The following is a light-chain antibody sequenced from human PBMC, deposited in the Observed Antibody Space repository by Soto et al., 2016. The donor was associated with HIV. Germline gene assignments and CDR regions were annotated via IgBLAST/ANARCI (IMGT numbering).Light chain of an antibody. CDR1: QTITRY. CDR2: AAS. V-gene: IGKV1-39*01. Sequence: DIQMTQSPSSLSAFVGGRVTITCRASQTITRYLNWYQQKPGKAPKLLIYAASSLQSGVPSRFSGSGSGTDFTLTISNLQPEDFATYYCQQSYGIPPETFGQGTKVEIK. CDR3: QQSYGIPPET. J-gene: IGKJ1*01.